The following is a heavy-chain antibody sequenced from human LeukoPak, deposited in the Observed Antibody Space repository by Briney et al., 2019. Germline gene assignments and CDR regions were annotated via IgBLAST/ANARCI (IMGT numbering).Heavy chain of an antibody. CDR1: GFTFSSYA. V-gene: IGHV3-23*01. D-gene: IGHD3-10*01. CDR2: ISGSGGST. CDR3: AKEGEYYGSGSSAEYFQH. Sequence: PGGSLRLSCAASGFTFSSYAMSWVRQAPGKGLEWVSAISGSGGSTYYADSVKGRFTISRDNSKNTLYLQMNSLRSEDTAVYYCAKEGEYYGSGSSAEYFQHWGQGTLVTVSS. J-gene: IGHJ1*01.